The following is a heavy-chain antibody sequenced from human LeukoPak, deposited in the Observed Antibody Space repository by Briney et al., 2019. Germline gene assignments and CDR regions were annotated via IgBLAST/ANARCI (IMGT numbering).Heavy chain of an antibody. V-gene: IGHV3-15*01. CDR1: GFNFRSAW. Sequence: GGSLRLSCTASGFNFRSAWMSWARQAPGKGLEWLGRIKPNTDGGTAAYAAPVEDRFTISRDDLKGMLYLQMNSLKIEDTAVYYCPTSPKNGHWGQGPLVTVSS. J-gene: IGHJ4*02. CDR2: IKPNTDGGTA. D-gene: IGHD2-8*01. CDR3: PTSPKNGH.